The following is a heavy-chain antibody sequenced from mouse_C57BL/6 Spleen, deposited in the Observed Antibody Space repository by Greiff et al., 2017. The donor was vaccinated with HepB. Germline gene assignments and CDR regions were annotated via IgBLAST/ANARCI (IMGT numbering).Heavy chain of an antibody. CDR2: IYPRDGST. V-gene: IGHV1-78*01. Sequence: QVQLQQSDAELVKPGASVKISCKVSGYTFTDHTIHWMKQRPEQGLEWIGYIYPRDGSTKYNEKFKGKATLTADKSSSTAYMQLNSLTSEDSAVYFCAREGDYYYGSSYVDYWGQGTTLTVSS. CDR1: GYTFTDHT. CDR3: AREGDYYYGSSYVDY. J-gene: IGHJ2*01. D-gene: IGHD1-1*01.